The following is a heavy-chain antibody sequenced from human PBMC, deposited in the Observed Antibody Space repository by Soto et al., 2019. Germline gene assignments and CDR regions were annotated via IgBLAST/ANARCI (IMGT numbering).Heavy chain of an antibody. CDR1: GYTFTSYG. D-gene: IGHD4-17*01. V-gene: IGHV1-18*01. CDR2: ISAYNGNT. J-gene: IGHJ4*02. CDR3: ARAHDYGDYGTFDY. Sequence: ASVKFSCKASGYTFTSYGISWVRQAPGQGLEWMGWISAYNGNTNYAQKLQGRVTMTTDTSTSTAYMELRSLRSDDTAVYYCARAHDYGDYGTFDYWGQGTLVTVSS.